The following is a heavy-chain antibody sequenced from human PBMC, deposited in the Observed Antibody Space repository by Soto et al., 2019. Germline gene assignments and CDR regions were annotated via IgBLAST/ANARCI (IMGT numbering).Heavy chain of an antibody. J-gene: IGHJ4*02. Sequence: QLQLQESGPGLVKPSETLSLTCTVSGGSISSSSYYCGLIRQPPGNGLEWIGSIYYSGSTYYNPSLKNRGNISIDTSKTQFSLKPSSVTAADTAVYYCARNWSFLEWLPFDYWGQGTLVTVSS. V-gene: IGHV4-39*01. CDR1: GGSISSSSYY. D-gene: IGHD3-3*02. CDR2: IYYSGST. CDR3: ARNWSFLEWLPFDY.